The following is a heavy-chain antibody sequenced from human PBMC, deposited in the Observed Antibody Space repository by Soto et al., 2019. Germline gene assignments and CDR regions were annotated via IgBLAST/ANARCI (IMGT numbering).Heavy chain of an antibody. CDR2: INPGSGGT. CDR1: GYTFTDYY. Sequence: QLQLVQSGAEVKKPGASVKVSCKASGYTFTDYYMHWVRQAPGQGLEWMGWINPGSGGTNFAQKFQGRVTMTRDTSISTAYMEVSSLTSDDTAVYYCARGVGSSWFDPWGQGTLVPVSS. V-gene: IGHV1-2*02. CDR3: ARGVGSSWFDP. J-gene: IGHJ5*02. D-gene: IGHD6-25*01.